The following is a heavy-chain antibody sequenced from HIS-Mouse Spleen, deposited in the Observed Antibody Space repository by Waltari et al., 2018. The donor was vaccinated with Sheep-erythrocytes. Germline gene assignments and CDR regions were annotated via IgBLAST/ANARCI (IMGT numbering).Heavy chain of an antibody. V-gene: IGHV3-21*01. CDR3: ARDTGTDAFDI. D-gene: IGHD1-1*01. CDR2: SSSSSSYI. J-gene: IGHJ3*02. CDR1: GFPFSSYS. Sequence: EVQLVESGGGLVKPGGSLRLSCAASGFPFSSYSMNWVSQAPGRGLEWVSSSSSSSSYIYYADSVKGRVTISRDNAKNSLYLQMNSLRAEDTAVYYCARDTGTDAFDIWGQGTMVTVSS.